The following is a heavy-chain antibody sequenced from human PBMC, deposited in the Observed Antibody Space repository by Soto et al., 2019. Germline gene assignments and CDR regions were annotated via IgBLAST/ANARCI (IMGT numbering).Heavy chain of an antibody. CDR2: ISGSGGST. V-gene: IGHV3-23*01. CDR1: GFTFSSYA. Sequence: VQLLESGGGLVQPGGSLRLSCAASGFTFSSYAMSWVRQAPGKGLEWVSAISGSGGSTYYADSVKGRFTISRDNSKNTLYLQMNSLRAEDTAVYYCAKGPYGSGSYPLYYFDYWGQGTLVTVSS. J-gene: IGHJ4*02. CDR3: AKGPYGSGSYPLYYFDY. D-gene: IGHD3-10*01.